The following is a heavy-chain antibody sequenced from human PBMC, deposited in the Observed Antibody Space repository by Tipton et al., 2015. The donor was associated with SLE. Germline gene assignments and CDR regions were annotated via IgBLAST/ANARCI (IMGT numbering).Heavy chain of an antibody. CDR2: INHSGST. J-gene: IGHJ1*01. V-gene: IGHV4-34*01. CDR1: GGSFSGYY. CDR3: ARTGYSSSWLYFQH. Sequence: GLVKPSETLSLTCAVYGGSFSGYYWSWIRQPPGKGLEWIGEINHSGSTNYNPSLKSRVTISVDTSKNQFSLKLSSVTAADTAVYYCARTGYSSSWLYFQHWGQGTLVTVSS. D-gene: IGHD6-13*01.